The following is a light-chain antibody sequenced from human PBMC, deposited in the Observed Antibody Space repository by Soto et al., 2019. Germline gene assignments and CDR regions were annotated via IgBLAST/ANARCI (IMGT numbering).Light chain of an antibody. J-gene: IGKJ4*01. CDR2: TGS. V-gene: IGKV1-12*01. Sequence: DIQMTPSPSSVSASVGDRVSITCRASQGISNWLAWYQQKPGRAPKLLIYTGSSLQSGVTSRFSDAGSGTDFTLTISSLQPEDVATYYCQQANSFPLTFGGGTKVEIK. CDR3: QQANSFPLT. CDR1: QGISNW.